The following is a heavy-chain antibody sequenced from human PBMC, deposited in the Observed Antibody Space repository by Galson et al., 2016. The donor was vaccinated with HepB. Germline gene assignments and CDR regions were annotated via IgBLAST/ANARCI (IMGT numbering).Heavy chain of an antibody. CDR3: AKDSEGGYYYDSSGYSQLFYGMDV. CDR1: GFTFSNYW. Sequence: SLRLSCAASGFTFSNYWMHWVRQAPGKGLVWVSRINSAGSSTSYADSVKGRFTISRDNAKNSLYLQMNSLRAEDTALYYCAKDSEGGYYYDSSGYSQLFYGMDVWGQGTTVTVSS. J-gene: IGHJ6*02. V-gene: IGHV3-74*01. CDR2: INSAGSST. D-gene: IGHD3-22*01.